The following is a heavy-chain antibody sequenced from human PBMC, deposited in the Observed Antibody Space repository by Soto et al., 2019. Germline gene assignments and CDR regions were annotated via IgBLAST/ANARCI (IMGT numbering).Heavy chain of an antibody. CDR1: GFTFSDYY. D-gene: IGHD3-22*01. J-gene: IGHJ4*02. V-gene: IGHV3-11*06. CDR3: ARDEPPAGYYDSSGPWGN. CDR2: ISSSSSYT. Sequence: QVQLVESGGGLVKPGGSLRLSCAASGFTFSDYYMSWIRQAPGKGLEWVSYISSSSSYTNYADSVKGRFTISRDNAKNSLYLQMNSLRAEDTAVYYCARDEPPAGYYDSSGPWGNWGQGTLVTVSS.